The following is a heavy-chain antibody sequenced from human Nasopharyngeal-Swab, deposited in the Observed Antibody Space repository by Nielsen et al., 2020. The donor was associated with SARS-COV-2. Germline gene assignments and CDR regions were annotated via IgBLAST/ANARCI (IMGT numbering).Heavy chain of an antibody. Sequence: GESLKISCAASGFTFTNHGMHWVRQAPGEGLEWVAFIAYDGTNEHYGDSVKGRFTISRDNSKNTVYLQMDSLRAEDTAVYYCASELRPNDYWGQGTLVTVSS. CDR2: IAYDGTNE. CDR1: GFTFTNHG. V-gene: IGHV3-30*03. J-gene: IGHJ4*02. CDR3: ASELRPNDY.